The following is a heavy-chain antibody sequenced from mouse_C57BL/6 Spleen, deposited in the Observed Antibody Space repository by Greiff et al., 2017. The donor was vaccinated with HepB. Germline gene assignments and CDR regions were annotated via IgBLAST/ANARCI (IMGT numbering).Heavy chain of an antibody. CDR3: GREGEGEERGYFDY. V-gene: IGHV1-82*01. CDR2: IYPGDGDT. CDR1: GYAFSSSW. J-gene: IGHJ2*01. Sequence: VQLQQSGPELVKPGASVKISCKASGYAFSSSWMNWVKQRPGKGLEWIGRIYPGDGDTNYNGKCKGKATLTADKSSSTAYMQLSSMRSEDSEGEGGGREGEGEERGYFDYWGQGTTLTVSS.